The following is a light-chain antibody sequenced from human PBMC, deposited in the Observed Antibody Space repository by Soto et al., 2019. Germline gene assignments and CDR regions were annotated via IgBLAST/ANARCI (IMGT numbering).Light chain of an antibody. CDR2: DVS. V-gene: IGLV2-14*01. Sequence: QSALTQPASVSGSPGQSITISCTGTSSDVGGYNYVSWYQQHPGKAPKLMIHDVSNRPSGVSNRFSGSKSGNTASLTISGLQAEDEADYYFSSYTSSSTVVFGGGTKLTVL. CDR3: SSYTSSSTVV. CDR1: SSDVGGYNY. J-gene: IGLJ2*01.